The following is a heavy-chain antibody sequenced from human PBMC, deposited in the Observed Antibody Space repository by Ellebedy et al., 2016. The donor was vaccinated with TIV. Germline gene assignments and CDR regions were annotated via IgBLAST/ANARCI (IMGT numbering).Heavy chain of an antibody. CDR1: GGSITDRGYH. D-gene: IGHD2-8*01. V-gene: IGHV4-31*03. CDR3: EREDVTTHRTNYGMDV. J-gene: IGHJ6*02. Sequence: MPSETLSLTCTLSGGSITDRGYHWTSIRQHPAAGLEWIAYIYSRGSTNYNPALRSRVTISLYTSKSQCSLNLNSRTAADTAVYYCEREDVTTHRTNYGMDVWGQGTTVTVSS. CDR2: IYSRGST.